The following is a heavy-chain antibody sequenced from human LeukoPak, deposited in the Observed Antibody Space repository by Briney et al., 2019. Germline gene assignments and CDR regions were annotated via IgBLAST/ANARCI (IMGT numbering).Heavy chain of an antibody. J-gene: IGHJ4*02. CDR1: GYRFTSYW. D-gene: IGHD3-10*01. Sequence: GASLKISCKGSGYRFTSYWIGWVRPKPGKGLEWMGIIYPGDSDTRNSPSLQGQVIISVDKSISTAYLQWSSLKASDTAMYYCARSSHYYYGSGPLHAYYFDYWGQGTLVTVSS. V-gene: IGHV5-51*01. CDR3: ARSSHYYYGSGPLHAYYFDY. CDR2: IYPGDSDT.